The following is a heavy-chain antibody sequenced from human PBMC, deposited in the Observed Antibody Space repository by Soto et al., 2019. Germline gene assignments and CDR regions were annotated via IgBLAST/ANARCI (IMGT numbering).Heavy chain of an antibody. CDR1: GFTFSAYG. Sequence: QVHLVESGGGVVQPGRSLRLSCATSGFTFSAYGMHWVRQAPGKGLEWVALISYDGSNKYYADSVKGRFTVSRDNSMDRLYLQSNSPRLEDTAVYYCAKRRYSCGWFAPGGIIDVSGHGTTVTVSS. CDR2: ISYDGSNK. V-gene: IGHV3-30*18. D-gene: IGHD6-19*01. CDR3: AKRRYSCGWFAPGGIIDV. J-gene: IGHJ6*02.